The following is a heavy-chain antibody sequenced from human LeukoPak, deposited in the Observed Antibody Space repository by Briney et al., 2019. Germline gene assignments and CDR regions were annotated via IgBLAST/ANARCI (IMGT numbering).Heavy chain of an antibody. J-gene: IGHJ6*02. Sequence: GGSLRLSCAASGFTFSNYAMTWVRQAPGKGLECVSVISGSGGSTYYADSVKGRFTIFRDNSKNTLYLQMNSLRAEDTAVYYCAKDRYYASGSPTRHYYGMDVWGQGTTVTVSS. V-gene: IGHV3-23*01. CDR3: AKDRYYASGSPTRHYYGMDV. CDR2: ISGSGGST. D-gene: IGHD3-10*01. CDR1: GFTFSNYA.